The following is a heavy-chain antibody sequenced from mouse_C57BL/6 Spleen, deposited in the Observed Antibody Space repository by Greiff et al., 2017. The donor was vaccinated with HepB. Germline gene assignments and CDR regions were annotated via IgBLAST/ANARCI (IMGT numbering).Heavy chain of an antibody. CDR2: IYPGDGDT. D-gene: IGHD1-1*01. CDR3: ARHGSSYGRYFDV. CDR1: GYAFSSSW. J-gene: IGHJ1*03. V-gene: IGHV1-82*01. Sequence: QVQLQQSGPELVKPGASVKISCKASGYAFSSSWMNWVKQRPGKGLEWIGRIYPGDGDTNYNGKFKGKATLTADKSSSTAYMQLSSLTSEDSAVYFCARHGSSYGRYFDVWGTGTTVTVSS.